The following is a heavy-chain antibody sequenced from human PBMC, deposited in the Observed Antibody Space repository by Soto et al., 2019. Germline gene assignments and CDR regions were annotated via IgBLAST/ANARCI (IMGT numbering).Heavy chain of an antibody. CDR2: INHSGST. J-gene: IGHJ4*02. CDR3: ARNNLGIFDN. V-gene: IGHV4-34*01. CDR1: GGSFSGYY. Sequence: PSETLSLTCAVYGGSFSGYYWSWIRQPPGKGLEWIGEINHSGSTNYNPSLKSRVTISVDTSKNQFSLILSSVTAADTAVYYCARNNLGIFDNWGQGTLVTAPQ. D-gene: IGHD1-20*01.